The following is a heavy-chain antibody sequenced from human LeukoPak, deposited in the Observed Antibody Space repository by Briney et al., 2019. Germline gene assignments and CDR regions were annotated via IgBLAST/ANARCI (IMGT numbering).Heavy chain of an antibody. J-gene: IGHJ4*02. CDR2: ISSSSSYI. CDR3: ARDPDYYGSGLDS. D-gene: IGHD3-10*01. Sequence: GGSLRLPCAASGFTFSSYSMNWVRQAPGKGLEWVSSISSSSSYIYYADSVKGRFTISRDNAKNSLYLQMNSLRAEDTAVYYRARDPDYYGSGLDSWGQGTLVTVSS. CDR1: GFTFSSYS. V-gene: IGHV3-21*01.